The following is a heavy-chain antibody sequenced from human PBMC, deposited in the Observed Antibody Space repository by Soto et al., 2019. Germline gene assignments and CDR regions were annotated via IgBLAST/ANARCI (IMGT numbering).Heavy chain of an antibody. CDR1: GFTFSSYE. Sequence: VGSLRLSCSASGFTFSSYEMNWVRQAPGKELEWVSYISSSGSSTNYPDSVGGRFTISRDNAKNTLYLQMNSLRVEDTAVYYCAPPPTGLDVWGQGTTVTVS. D-gene: IGHD1-1*01. J-gene: IGHJ6*02. CDR2: ISSSGSST. V-gene: IGHV3-48*03. CDR3: APPPTGLDV.